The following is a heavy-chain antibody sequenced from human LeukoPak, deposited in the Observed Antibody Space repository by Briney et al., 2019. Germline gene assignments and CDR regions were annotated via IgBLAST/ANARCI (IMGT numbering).Heavy chain of an antibody. J-gene: IGHJ4*02. CDR2: ISDSGGST. CDR3: AKKPSSGYYYIDH. V-gene: IGHV3-23*01. CDR1: GFTFSSYA. Sequence: PGGSLRLSCAASGFTFSSYAMSWVRQAPGKGLEWVSTISDSGGSTYYADSVKGRFTISRDNSKNTLYLQMNSLRAEDTAVYCCAKKPSSGYYYIDHWGQGTLVTVSS. D-gene: IGHD3-22*01.